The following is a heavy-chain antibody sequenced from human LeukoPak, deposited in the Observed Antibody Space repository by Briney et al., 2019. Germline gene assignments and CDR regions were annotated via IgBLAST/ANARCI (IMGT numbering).Heavy chain of an antibody. J-gene: IGHJ4*02. CDR3: ARSLGDYYDSSGSFDY. V-gene: IGHV4-61*02. CDR2: IYTSGST. Sequence: SQTLSLTCTVSGGSIGSGDYYWSWIRQPPGKGLEWIGRIYTSGSTNYNPSLKSRVTISVDTSKNQFSLKLSSVTAADTAVYYCARSLGDYYDSSGSFDYWGQGTLVTVSS. CDR1: GGSIGSGDYY. D-gene: IGHD3-22*01.